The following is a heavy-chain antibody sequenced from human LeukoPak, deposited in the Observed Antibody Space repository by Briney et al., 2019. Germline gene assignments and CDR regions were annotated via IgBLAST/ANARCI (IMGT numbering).Heavy chain of an antibody. CDR2: MNEDGSKK. J-gene: IGHJ4*02. Sequence: GGSLRLSCVASGFTFSSYWMSWVRQAPGKGLEWVANMNEDGSKKYYVDSVKGRFTISRDNSKNTLYLQMNSLRAEDTAVYYCAKLGRGSSWYPHLVDYWGQGTLVTVSS. CDR1: GFTFSSYW. D-gene: IGHD6-13*01. V-gene: IGHV3-7*03. CDR3: AKLGRGSSWYPHLVDY.